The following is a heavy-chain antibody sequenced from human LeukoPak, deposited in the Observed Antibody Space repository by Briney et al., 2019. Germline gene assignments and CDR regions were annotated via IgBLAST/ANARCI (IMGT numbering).Heavy chain of an antibody. D-gene: IGHD3-10*01. CDR1: GFTFSNYG. Sequence: PGGSLRLSCATSGFTFSNYGMHWVRQAPGKGLEWVAFIRYDGSNKYYADSVKGRFTISRDNSKNPLYLQMNSLRAEDTAVYYCAKSPLRVLDQFDYWGQGTLVTVSS. CDR3: AKSPLRVLDQFDY. J-gene: IGHJ4*02. V-gene: IGHV3-30*02. CDR2: IRYDGSNK.